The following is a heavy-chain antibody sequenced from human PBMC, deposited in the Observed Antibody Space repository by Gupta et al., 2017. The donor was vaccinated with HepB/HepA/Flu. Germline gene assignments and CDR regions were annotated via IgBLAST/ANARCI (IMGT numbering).Heavy chain of an antibody. J-gene: IGHJ4*02. CDR3: AKIITGWSFDY. CDR1: GFTFSSYA. CDR2: ISGSGGST. D-gene: IGHD6-19*01. Sequence: EVQLLESGGGLVQPGGSLRLSCAASGFTFSSYAMSWVRQAPGKGLEWVSAISGSGGSTYYADSVRGRFTISRDNSNNTLYLQMNSLSAEDTALYFCAKIITGWSFDYWGQGTLVTVSS. V-gene: IGHV3-23*01.